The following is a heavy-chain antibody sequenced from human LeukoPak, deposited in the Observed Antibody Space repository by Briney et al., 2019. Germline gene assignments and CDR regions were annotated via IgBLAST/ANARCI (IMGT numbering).Heavy chain of an antibody. D-gene: IGHD6-13*01. V-gene: IGHV3-23*01. CDR1: GFTFSSYG. Sequence: PGGTLRLSCAASGFTFSSYGMSWVRQAPGKGLEWVSAISGSGGSTYYADSVKGRFTISRDNSKNTLYLQMNSLRAEDTAVYYCAKDKRGSKQQLGPNWFDPWGQGTLVTVSS. J-gene: IGHJ5*02. CDR3: AKDKRGSKQQLGPNWFDP. CDR2: ISGSGGST.